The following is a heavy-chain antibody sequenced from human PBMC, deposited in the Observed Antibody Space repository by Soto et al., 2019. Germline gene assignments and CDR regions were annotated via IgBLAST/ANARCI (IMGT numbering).Heavy chain of an antibody. CDR2: ITPMFGTP. Sequence: QVQLVQSGAEVKKPGSSVKVSCKASGGTFSSHTITWVRQAHGQGLEWMGGITPMFGTPNYAQKFRGRVTITADESSSTAYMELSSLRSEDTAMYFCARDGTLYDSRSYYYLYWGQGTLVTVSS. V-gene: IGHV1-69*01. J-gene: IGHJ4*02. CDR1: GGTFSSHT. CDR3: ARDGTLYDSRSYYYLY. D-gene: IGHD3-22*01.